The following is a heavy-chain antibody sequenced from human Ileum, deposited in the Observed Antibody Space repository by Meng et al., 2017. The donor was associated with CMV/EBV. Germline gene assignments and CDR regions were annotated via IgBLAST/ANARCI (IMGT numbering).Heavy chain of an antibody. CDR2: INHSGST. J-gene: IGHJ5*02. CDR1: GFTFSSYS. CDR3: ARGSFWSGYLYNWFDP. D-gene: IGHD3-3*01. V-gene: IGHV4-34*01. Sequence: SQTLSLTCAASGFTFSSYSMNWVRQPPGKGLEWIGEINHSGSTNYNPSLKSRVTISVDTSKNQFSLKLSSVTAADTAVYYCARGSFWSGYLYNWFDPWGQGTLVTVSS.